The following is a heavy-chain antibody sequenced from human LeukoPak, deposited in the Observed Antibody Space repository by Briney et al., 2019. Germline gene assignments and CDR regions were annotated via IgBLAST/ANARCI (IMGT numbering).Heavy chain of an antibody. V-gene: IGHV3-23*01. D-gene: IGHD1-1*01. CDR3: AKQLERRAYYYGMDV. J-gene: IGHJ6*02. CDR2: ISGSGGST. CDR1: GFTFSSYA. Sequence: GGSLRLSCAASGFTFSSYAMSRVRQAPGKGLEWVSAISGSGGSTYYADSVKGRFTISRDNSKNTLYLQMNSLRAEDTAVYYCAKQLERRAYYYGMDVWGQGTTVTVSS.